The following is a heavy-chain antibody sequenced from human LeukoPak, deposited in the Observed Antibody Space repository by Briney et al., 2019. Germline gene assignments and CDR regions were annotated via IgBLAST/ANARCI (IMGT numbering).Heavy chain of an antibody. Sequence: SGTLSLTCTISGASISDTNWWTWVRQPPGKGLEWIGEISHNGNTNYSPSLKSRVTISVDKSKNQFSLRLDSVTAADTAVYYCARDGYSAYDRDLDHWGQGALVAVSS. J-gene: IGHJ4*02. V-gene: IGHV4-4*02. CDR3: ARDGYSAYDRDLDH. CDR2: ISHNGNT. CDR1: GASISDTNW. D-gene: IGHD5-12*01.